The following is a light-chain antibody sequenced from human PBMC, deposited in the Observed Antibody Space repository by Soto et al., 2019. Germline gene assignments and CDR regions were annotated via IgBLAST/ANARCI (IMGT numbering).Light chain of an antibody. CDR3: SSYTSSDSWV. V-gene: IGLV2-14*03. J-gene: IGLJ3*02. Sequence: QSVLTQPASLSGSPGQSITISCIGTSGDIGSYRYVSWYQQHPGKAPKVIIFDVTNRPSGVSDRFSGSKSGYTASLTISGLKDEDEADYYCSSYTSSDSWVFGGGTKLTVL. CDR1: SGDIGSYRY. CDR2: DVT.